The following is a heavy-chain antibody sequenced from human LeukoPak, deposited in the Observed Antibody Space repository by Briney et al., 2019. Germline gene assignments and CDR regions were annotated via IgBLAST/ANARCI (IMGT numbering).Heavy chain of an antibody. Sequence: SETLSLTCTVSGGSISSYYWSWIRPPPGKGLEWIGYIYYSGSTNYNPSLKSRVTMSVDTSKNQFSLNLSSVTAADTAVYYCAREGGSSRSLENWGQGTLVTVSS. V-gene: IGHV4-59*12. J-gene: IGHJ4*02. CDR2: IYYSGST. CDR3: AREGGSSRSLEN. D-gene: IGHD1-26*01. CDR1: GGSISSYY.